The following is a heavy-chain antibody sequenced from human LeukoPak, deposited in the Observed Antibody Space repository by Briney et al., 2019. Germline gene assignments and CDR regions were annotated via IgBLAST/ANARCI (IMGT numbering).Heavy chain of an antibody. Sequence: SETLSLTCAVYGGSFSGYYWSWIRQPPGKGLEWIGEINHSGSTNYNPSLKSRVTISVDTSKNQFSLKLSSVTAADTAVYYCARGERGCGDCYSYWGQGTLVTVSS. J-gene: IGHJ4*02. CDR3: ARGERGCGDCYSY. CDR1: GGSFSGYY. D-gene: IGHD2-21*02. CDR2: INHSGST. V-gene: IGHV4-34*01.